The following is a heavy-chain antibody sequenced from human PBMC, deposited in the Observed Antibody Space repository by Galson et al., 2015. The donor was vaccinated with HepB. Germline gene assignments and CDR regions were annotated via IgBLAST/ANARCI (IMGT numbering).Heavy chain of an antibody. V-gene: IGHV1-46*01. J-gene: IGHJ4*01. CDR1: GYTFTSYY. Sequence: SVKVSCKASGYTFTSYYMHWVRQAPGQGLEWMGIINPSGGSTSYAQKFQGRVTMTRDTSTSTTYLELRSLTSDDTAVYYCARARYSDSAPEYWGQGTLVTVSS. D-gene: IGHD3-16*02. CDR3: ARARYSDSAPEY. CDR2: INPSGGST.